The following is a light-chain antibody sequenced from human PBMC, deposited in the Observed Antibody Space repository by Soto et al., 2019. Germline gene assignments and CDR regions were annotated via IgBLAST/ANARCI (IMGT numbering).Light chain of an antibody. V-gene: IGKV1-9*01. CDR1: QGISSY. CDR2: AAS. Sequence: DIQLTQSPSFQSASVGDRVTITCRASQGISSYLAWYQQKPGKAPKLLIYAASTLQSGVPSRFSGSGSGTEFTLTISSLQPEDFATYYCQQFKSYSYTFGQGTKLEIK. CDR3: QQFKSYSYT. J-gene: IGKJ2*01.